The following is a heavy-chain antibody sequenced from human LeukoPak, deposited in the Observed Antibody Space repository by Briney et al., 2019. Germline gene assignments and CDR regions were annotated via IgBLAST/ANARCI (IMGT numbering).Heavy chain of an antibody. Sequence: GGSLRLSCVASGFTFSGYAMHWVRQAPGKGLEWVAVISYDGSYKSYADSVKGRFTISRDNSKNTLYLQMNSLRAEDTAVYYCARDGGDVVVVVAATALYSMDVWGQGTTVTVSS. D-gene: IGHD2-15*01. CDR2: ISYDGSYK. J-gene: IGHJ6*02. V-gene: IGHV3-30-3*01. CDR3: ARDGGDVVVVVAATALYSMDV. CDR1: GFTFSGYA.